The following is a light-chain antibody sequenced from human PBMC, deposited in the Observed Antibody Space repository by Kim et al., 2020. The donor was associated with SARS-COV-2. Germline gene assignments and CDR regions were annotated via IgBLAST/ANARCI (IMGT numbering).Light chain of an antibody. CDR2: GKN. V-gene: IGLV3-19*01. CDR1: ILRRSF. J-gene: IGLJ1*01. Sequence: SSELTQDPAVSVALGQTIRITCQGDILRRSFAAWYQQKPGQAPVLVAYGKNYRPSGIPDRFSASNSENTASLTITGALAEDEADYYCNARDINNNHHVFGAGTKLTVL. CDR3: NARDINNNHHV.